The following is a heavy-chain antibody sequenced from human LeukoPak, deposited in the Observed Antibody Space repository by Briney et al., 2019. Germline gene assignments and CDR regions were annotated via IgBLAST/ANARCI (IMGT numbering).Heavy chain of an antibody. J-gene: IGHJ4*02. D-gene: IGHD4-23*01. CDR3: ARGHFTVGFDY. Sequence: ETLSLTCTVSGGSISSSSYYWGWIRQPPGKGLEWVSSISSSSSYIYYADSVKGRFTISRDNAKNSLYLQMNSLRAEDTAVYYCARGHFTVGFDYWGQGTLVTVSS. CDR2: ISSSSSYI. V-gene: IGHV3-21*01. CDR1: GGSISSSS.